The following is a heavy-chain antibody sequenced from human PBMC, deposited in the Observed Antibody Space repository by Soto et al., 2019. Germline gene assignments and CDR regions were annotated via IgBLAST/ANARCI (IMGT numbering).Heavy chain of an antibody. CDR2: IIPIFGTA. CDR1: GGTFSSYA. Sequence: GAPVKVSCKASGGTFSSYAISWVRQAPGQGLESMGGIIPIFGTANYAQKFQGRVTTTADESTSTAYMELSSLRSEDTAVYYCARAHIAVAGTMDWFDPWGQGTLVTVSS. J-gene: IGHJ5*02. CDR3: ARAHIAVAGTMDWFDP. D-gene: IGHD6-19*01. V-gene: IGHV1-69*13.